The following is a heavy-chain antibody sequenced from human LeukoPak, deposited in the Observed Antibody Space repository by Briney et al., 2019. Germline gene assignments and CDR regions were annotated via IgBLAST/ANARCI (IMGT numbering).Heavy chain of an antibody. CDR2: INHSGIT. CDR3: ARLGILRDYYYYGMDV. Sequence: SETLSLTCAVFGGSFSDYYWSWIRQPPGKGLEWIGEINHSGITYYNPSLKSRVTISVDTSKNQFSLKLSSVTAADTAVYYCARLGILRDYYYYGMDVWGQGTTVTVSS. D-gene: IGHD5/OR15-5a*01. J-gene: IGHJ6*02. CDR1: GGSFSDYY. V-gene: IGHV4-34*01.